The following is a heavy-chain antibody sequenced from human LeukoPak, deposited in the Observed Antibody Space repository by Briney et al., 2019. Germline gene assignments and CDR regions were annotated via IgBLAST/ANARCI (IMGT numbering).Heavy chain of an antibody. V-gene: IGHV4-30-4*01. CDR2: IYYSGST. CDR3: AAPTVTTQGAFDI. D-gene: IGHD4-17*01. Sequence: SQTLSLTCTVSGGSISSGDYYWSWIRQPPGKDLEWIGYIYYSGSTYYNPSLKSRVTISVDTSKNQFSLKLSSVTAADTAVYYCAAPTVTTQGAFDIWGQGTMVTVSS. J-gene: IGHJ3*02. CDR1: GGSISSGDYY.